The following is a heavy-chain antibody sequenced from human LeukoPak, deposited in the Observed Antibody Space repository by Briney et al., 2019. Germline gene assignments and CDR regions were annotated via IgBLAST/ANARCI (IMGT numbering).Heavy chain of an antibody. V-gene: IGHV1-8*01. D-gene: IGHD2-15*01. CDR1: GYTFTSYD. J-gene: IGHJ6*02. Sequence: GASVKVSCKASGYTFTSYDINWVRQATGQGLEWMGWMNPNSGNTGYAQKFQGRVTMTRNTSISTAYMELSSLRSEDTAVYYCARCSGGSCSLYYYYGMDVWGQGTTVTVSS. CDR3: ARCSGGSCSLYYYYGMDV. CDR2: MNPNSGNT.